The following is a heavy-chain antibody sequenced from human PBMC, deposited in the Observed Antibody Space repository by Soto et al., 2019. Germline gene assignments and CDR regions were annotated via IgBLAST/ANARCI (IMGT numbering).Heavy chain of an antibody. D-gene: IGHD1-26*01. CDR2: IIPIFGTA. Sequence: QVQLVQSGAEVKKPGSSVNVSCKASGGTFSSYAISWVRQAPGQGLEWMGGIIPIFGTANYAQKFQGRVTITADESTSTAYMELSSLRSEDTAVYYCAREERELLLRNWYFDLWGRGTLVTVSS. CDR1: GGTFSSYA. J-gene: IGHJ2*01. CDR3: AREERELLLRNWYFDL. V-gene: IGHV1-69*01.